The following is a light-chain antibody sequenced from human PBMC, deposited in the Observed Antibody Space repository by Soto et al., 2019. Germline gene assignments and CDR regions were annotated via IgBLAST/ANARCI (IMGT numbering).Light chain of an antibody. CDR1: SSNIGAGYD. CDR3: QSYDSSLSGSEV. V-gene: IGLV1-40*01. Sequence: QSVLTQPPSVSGAPGQRVTISCTGGSSNIGAGYDVHWYQQLPGTAPKLLIYGNSNRPSGVPDRFSGSKSGTSASLAITGLQAEDEADYYCQSYDSSLSGSEVFGTGTKLTVL. J-gene: IGLJ1*01. CDR2: GNS.